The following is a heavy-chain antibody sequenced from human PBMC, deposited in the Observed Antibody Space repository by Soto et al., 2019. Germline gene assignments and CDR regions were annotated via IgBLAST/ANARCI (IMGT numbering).Heavy chain of an antibody. Sequence: GGSLRLSCAASGFTFSNYVMSWVRQAPGKGLEWVSSISGSGDNTYYADSVKGRFTISRDNSKNTLYLQMNSLRAEDTAVYYCARDGLGYCSSTSCYWGYYFDYWGQGTLVTVSS. CDR1: GFTFSNYV. J-gene: IGHJ4*02. D-gene: IGHD2-2*01. V-gene: IGHV3-23*01. CDR3: ARDGLGYCSSTSCYWGYYFDY. CDR2: ISGSGDNT.